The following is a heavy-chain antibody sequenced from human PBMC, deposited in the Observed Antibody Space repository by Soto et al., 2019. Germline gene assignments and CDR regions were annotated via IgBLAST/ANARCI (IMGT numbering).Heavy chain of an antibody. V-gene: IGHV4-39*01. CDR3: ARHHSPPGSSSYEYYYYMDV. J-gene: IGHJ6*03. Sequence: SETLSLTCTVSGGSISSSSYYWGWIRQPPGKGLEWIGSIYYSGSTYYNPSLKSRVTISVDTSKNQFSLKLSSVTAADTAVYYCARHHSPPGSSSYEYYYYMDVWGKGTTVTVSS. CDR2: IYYSGST. D-gene: IGHD6-6*01. CDR1: GGSISSSSYY.